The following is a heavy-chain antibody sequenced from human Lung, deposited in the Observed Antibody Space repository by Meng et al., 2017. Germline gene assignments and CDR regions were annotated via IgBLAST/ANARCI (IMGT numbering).Heavy chain of an antibody. CDR2: ISSSSA. CDR3: ARGRVVVAATPSDY. D-gene: IGHD2-15*01. Sequence: EVQLVELGGGLVKPGGSLRLSCAASGFTFSSYSMNWVRQAPGKGLEWVSSISSSSAYADSVKGRFTISRDNAKNSLYLQMNSLRAEDTAVYYCARGRVVVAATPSDYWGQGTLVTVSS. V-gene: IGHV3-21*01. J-gene: IGHJ4*02. CDR1: GFTFSSYS.